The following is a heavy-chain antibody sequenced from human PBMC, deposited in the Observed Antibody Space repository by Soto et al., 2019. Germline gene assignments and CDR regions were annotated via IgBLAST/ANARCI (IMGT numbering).Heavy chain of an antibody. CDR3: ARDGASGSCNSYYYYGMDV. J-gene: IGHJ6*02. D-gene: IGHD6-13*01. V-gene: IGHV3-53*02. Sequence: EVQLVETGGGLIQPGGSLRLSCAASGFTVSSNYMSWVRQAPGKGLEWVSVIYSGGSTYYADSVKGRFTISRDNSKNTLYLQMNSLRAEDTAVYYCARDGASGSCNSYYYYGMDVWGQGTTVTVSS. CDR2: IYSGGST. CDR1: GFTVSSNY.